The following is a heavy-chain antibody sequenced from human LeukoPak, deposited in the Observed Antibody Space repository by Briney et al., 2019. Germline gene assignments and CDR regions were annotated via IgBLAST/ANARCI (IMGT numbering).Heavy chain of an antibody. CDR3: ARDFGRDARDY. J-gene: IGHJ4*02. Sequence: ASVTVSCKASGYTFTGYYLHWVRQAPGQGLAWMGWINPNSGGTNYAQKFQGRVTMTRDTSISTVYMELSRLRSDDTAVYYCARDFGRDARDYWGQGTLVTVSS. CDR2: INPNSGGT. CDR1: GYTFTGYY. D-gene: IGHD3-3*01. V-gene: IGHV1-2*02.